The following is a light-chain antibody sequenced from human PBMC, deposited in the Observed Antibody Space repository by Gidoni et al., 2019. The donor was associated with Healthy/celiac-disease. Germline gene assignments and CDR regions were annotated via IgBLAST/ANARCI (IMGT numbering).Light chain of an antibody. CDR3: QQYGSSPPS. Sequence: DIVLTQSPGTLSLSPGERATLSCRASQSVSSSYLAWYQQKPGQAPRLLIYGASSRATGIPDRFSGSGSGTDFTHTISRLEPEDFAVYYCQQYGSSPPSFGQGTKLEIK. J-gene: IGKJ2*01. V-gene: IGKV3-20*01. CDR2: GAS. CDR1: QSVSSSY.